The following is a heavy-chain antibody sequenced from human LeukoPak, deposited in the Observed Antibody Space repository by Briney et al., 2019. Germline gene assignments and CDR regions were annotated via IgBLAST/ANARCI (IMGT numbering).Heavy chain of an antibody. CDR3: ARDANYDSSGYYFYY. J-gene: IGHJ4*02. D-gene: IGHD3-22*01. CDR1: GGSISSSSYY. Sequence: SETLSLTCTVSGGSISSSSYYWGWIRQPPGKGLEWIGSIYYSGSTYYNPSLKSRVTISVDTSKNQFSLKLSSVTAADTALYYCARDANYDSSGYYFYYWGQGTLVTVSS. CDR2: IYYSGST. V-gene: IGHV4-39*07.